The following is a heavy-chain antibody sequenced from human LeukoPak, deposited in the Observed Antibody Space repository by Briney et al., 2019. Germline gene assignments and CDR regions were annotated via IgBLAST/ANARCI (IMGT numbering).Heavy chain of an antibody. CDR1: GFTFSSYA. CDR2: ISGSGGST. J-gene: IGHJ4*02. CDR3: ARDSAVRVERADY. Sequence: GGSLRLSCAASGFTFSSYAMSWVRQAPGKGLEWVSAISGSGGSTYYADSVKGRFTISRDNSKNTLYLQMNSLRAEDTAVYYCARDSAVRVERADYWGQGTLVTVSS. D-gene: IGHD3-3*01. V-gene: IGHV3-23*01.